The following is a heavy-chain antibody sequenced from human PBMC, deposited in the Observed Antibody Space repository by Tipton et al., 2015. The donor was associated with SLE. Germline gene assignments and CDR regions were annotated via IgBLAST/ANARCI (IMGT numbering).Heavy chain of an antibody. V-gene: IGHV3-20*04. CDR1: GFTFDDYG. CDR3: ARVGAARPYYYYGMDV. CDR2: INWNAGSI. Sequence: SLRLSCAASGFTFDDYGMTWVRQAPGKGLEWVSGINWNAGSIGYADSVKGRFTISRDNAKNSLYLQMNSLRAEDTALYYCARVGAARPYYYYGMDVWGQGTTVTVS. J-gene: IGHJ6*02. D-gene: IGHD6-6*01.